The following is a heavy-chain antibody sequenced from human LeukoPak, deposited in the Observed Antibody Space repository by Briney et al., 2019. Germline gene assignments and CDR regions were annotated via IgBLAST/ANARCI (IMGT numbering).Heavy chain of an antibody. V-gene: IGHV3-30*18. Sequence: GRSLRLSCAASGFTFSSYGMHWVRQAPGRGLEWVATYDRSNKYYADSVKGRFTISRDNSKNTLYLQMNSLRAEDTAVYYCAKDPRSDGDSFYYFDYWGQGTLVTVSS. CDR3: AKDPRSDGDSFYYFDY. CDR2: YDRSNK. D-gene: IGHD4-17*01. J-gene: IGHJ4*02. CDR1: GFTFSSYG.